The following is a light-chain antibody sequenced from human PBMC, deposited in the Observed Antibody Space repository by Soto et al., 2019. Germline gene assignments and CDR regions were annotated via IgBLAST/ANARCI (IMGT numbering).Light chain of an antibody. V-gene: IGKV3-20*01. CDR2: GAS. CDR3: QQYGTSPRT. Sequence: EIVLTQSPGTLSLSPGERATLSRRASQSVSSTYLAWYQQKPGQAPGLLIYGASSRATGIPDRFSGSGSGTDFTLTISRLEPEDFAVYFCQQYGTSPRTFG. J-gene: IGKJ5*01. CDR1: QSVSSTY.